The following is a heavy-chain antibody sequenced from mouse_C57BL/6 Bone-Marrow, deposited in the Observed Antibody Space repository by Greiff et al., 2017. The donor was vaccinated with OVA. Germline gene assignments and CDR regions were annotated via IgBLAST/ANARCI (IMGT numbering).Heavy chain of an antibody. V-gene: IGHV1-42*01. CDR1: GYSFTGYY. D-gene: IGHD3-3*01. CDR3: ARKLCALFVY. Sequence: VQLQQSGPELVKPGASVKISCKASGYSFTGYYMNWVKQSPEKSLEWIGEINPSTGGTTYNQKFKAKATLTVDKSSSTAYMQLKSLTSEDSAGYFCARKLCALFVYWGQGTTLTGSS. J-gene: IGHJ2*01. CDR2: INPSTGGT.